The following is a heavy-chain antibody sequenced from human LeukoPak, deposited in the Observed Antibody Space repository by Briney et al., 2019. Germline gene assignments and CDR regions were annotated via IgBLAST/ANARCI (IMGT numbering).Heavy chain of an antibody. CDR3: ARGLLEMATIRGYYMDV. CDR2: ISGSGTI. CDR1: GGSIHSY. Sequence: SETLSLTCTVSGGSIHSYWSWIRQPAGKGLEWIGRISGSGTITYNPALQSRLTISIDTSKNQFSLKLMSVTAADTAVYYCARGLLEMATIRGYYMDVWGKGTTVTISS. D-gene: IGHD5-24*01. V-gene: IGHV4-4*07. J-gene: IGHJ6*03.